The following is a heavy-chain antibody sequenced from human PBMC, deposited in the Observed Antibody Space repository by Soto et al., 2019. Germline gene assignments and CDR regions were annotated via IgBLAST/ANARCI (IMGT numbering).Heavy chain of an antibody. CDR2: IYYTGTT. V-gene: IGHV4-59*08. D-gene: IGHD3-22*01. Sequence: SETLSLTCTVSGCSISIYYWSWFRQPPGQGLEWVGYIYYTGTTTYNPSLKSRVTVSVDTSKNQFSLKLRSVTAADTAVYYCARLGDYYQAFDYWGQGTLVTSPQ. CDR3: ARLGDYYQAFDY. J-gene: IGHJ4*01. CDR1: GCSISIYY.